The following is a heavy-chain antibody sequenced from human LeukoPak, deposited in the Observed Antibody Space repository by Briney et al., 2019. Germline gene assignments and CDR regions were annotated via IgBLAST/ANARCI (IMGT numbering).Heavy chain of an antibody. J-gene: IGHJ4*02. D-gene: IGHD3-22*01. CDR1: GGSISSGDYY. CDR2: IYYSGST. Sequence: SGTLSLTCAVSGGSISSGDYYWIWIRQPPGKGLEWIGYIYYSGSTYYNPSLKSRLTISVDTSKNQFSLNLSSVTAADTAVYYCARGASDSSGYYPYWGQGTLVTVSS. V-gene: IGHV4-30-4*01. CDR3: ARGASDSSGYYPY.